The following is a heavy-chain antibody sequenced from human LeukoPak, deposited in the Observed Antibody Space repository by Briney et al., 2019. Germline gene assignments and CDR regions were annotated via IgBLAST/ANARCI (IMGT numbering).Heavy chain of an antibody. J-gene: IGHJ5*02. Sequence: GESLRISCKGSGYSFTSYWISWVRQMPGKGLEWMGRIDPSDSYTNYSPSFQGHVTISADKSISTAYLQWSSLKASDTAMYYYARLLAYCGGDCYSSINWFDPWGQGTLVTVSS. V-gene: IGHV5-10-1*01. D-gene: IGHD2-21*02. CDR2: IDPSDSYT. CDR3: ARLLAYCGGDCYSSINWFDP. CDR1: GYSFTSYW.